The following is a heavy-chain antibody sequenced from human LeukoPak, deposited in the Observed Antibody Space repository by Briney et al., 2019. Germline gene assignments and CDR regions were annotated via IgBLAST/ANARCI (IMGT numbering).Heavy chain of an antibody. V-gene: IGHV1-2*02. CDR1: GYTFTGYY. CDR2: INPNSGGT. D-gene: IGHD6-19*01. Sequence: ASVNVSCKASGYTFTGYYMHWVRQAPGQGLEWMGWINPNSGGTNYAQKFQGRVTMTRDTSISTAYMELSRLRSDDTAVYYCARDLIAVAGFTDYWGQGTLVTVSS. J-gene: IGHJ4*02. CDR3: ARDLIAVAGFTDY.